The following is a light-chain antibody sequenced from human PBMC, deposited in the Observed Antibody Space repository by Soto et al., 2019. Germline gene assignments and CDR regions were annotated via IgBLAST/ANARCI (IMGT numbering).Light chain of an antibody. CDR2: AAS. CDR3: PQDDTLPSLT. Sequence: DIQMTQSPSSLSASVGDRVTITCQASQDISNYLNWYQQKPGKAPKLLIYAASNLETGVPSRFSGSGSGTDFTFTISSLQPEDIATYYCPQDDTLPSLTFGGGTKVEIK. V-gene: IGKV1-33*01. CDR1: QDISNY. J-gene: IGKJ4*01.